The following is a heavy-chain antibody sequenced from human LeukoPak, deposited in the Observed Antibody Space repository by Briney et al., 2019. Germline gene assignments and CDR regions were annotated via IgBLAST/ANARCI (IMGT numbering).Heavy chain of an antibody. V-gene: IGHV4-38-2*02. CDR3: ARVRGSYRPYYFDY. J-gene: IGHJ4*02. Sequence: PSETLSLTCTVSGYSISSGYYWGWIRQPPGKGLEWIGSIYHSGSTYYNPSLKSRVTISVDTSKNQFSLKLSSVTAADTAVYYCARVRGSYRPYYFDYWGQGTLVTVSS. CDR1: GYSISSGYY. CDR2: IYHSGST. D-gene: IGHD1-26*01.